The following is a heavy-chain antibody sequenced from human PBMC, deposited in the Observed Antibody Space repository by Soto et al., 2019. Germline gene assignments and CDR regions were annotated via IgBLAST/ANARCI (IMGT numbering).Heavy chain of an antibody. V-gene: IGHV1-18*04. Sequence: ASVKVSCKASGYTFTSYGISWVRQAPGQGLEWMGWISAYNGNTNYAQKLQGRVTMTTDTSTSTAYMELRSLRSDDTAVYYCARSSGDYYDSSPASGMDVWGQGTTVTV. CDR3: ARSSGDYYDSSPASGMDV. J-gene: IGHJ6*02. D-gene: IGHD3-22*01. CDR1: GYTFTSYG. CDR2: ISAYNGNT.